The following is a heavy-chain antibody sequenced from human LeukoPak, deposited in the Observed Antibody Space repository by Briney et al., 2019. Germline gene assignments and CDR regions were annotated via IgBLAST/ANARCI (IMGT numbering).Heavy chain of an antibody. D-gene: IGHD3-10*01. CDR1: GFTFSSYA. CDR2: ISGSGGST. CDR3: AKDLVTMVRGARDYYMDV. J-gene: IGHJ6*03. V-gene: IGHV3-23*01. Sequence: GGSLRLSCAASGFTFSSYAMSWARQAPGKGLEWVSAISGSGGSTYYADSVKGRLTISRDNSKNTLYLQMNSLRAEDTAVYYCAKDLVTMVRGARDYYMDVWGKGTTVTVSS.